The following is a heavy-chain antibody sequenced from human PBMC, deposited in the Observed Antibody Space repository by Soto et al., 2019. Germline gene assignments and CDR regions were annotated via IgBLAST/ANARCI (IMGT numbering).Heavy chain of an antibody. Sequence: SETLCLTCTVSGDSISSSTYYWGWIRQPPGKGLEWIGSMFYSGNTYYNPSLKSRVTLSIDTSKNQFSLKLSSVTAADTAVYYCARQYWYSSGGEYNWFDPWGQGTLVTVSS. CDR2: MFYSGNT. D-gene: IGHD6-19*01. J-gene: IGHJ5*02. CDR3: ARQYWYSSGGEYNWFDP. CDR1: GDSISSSTYY. V-gene: IGHV4-39*01.